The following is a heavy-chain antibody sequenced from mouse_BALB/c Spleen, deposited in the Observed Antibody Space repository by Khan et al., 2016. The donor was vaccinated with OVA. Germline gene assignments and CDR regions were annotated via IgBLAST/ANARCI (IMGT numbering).Heavy chain of an antibody. CDR1: GYTFTTYT. V-gene: IGHV1-4*01. J-gene: IGHJ3*01. CDR2: TIPTNDYT. CDR3: AREGAYYRSDGWFAY. Sequence: QVQLQQSGAELARPGASVKMSCKASGYTFTTYTIHWVKQRPGQGLEWIGYTIPTNDYTNYNQKFKDRATLTADKSSSTAYMQLSSLTSEDSALYYCAREGAYYRSDGWFAYWGQGTLVTVSA. D-gene: IGHD2-14*01.